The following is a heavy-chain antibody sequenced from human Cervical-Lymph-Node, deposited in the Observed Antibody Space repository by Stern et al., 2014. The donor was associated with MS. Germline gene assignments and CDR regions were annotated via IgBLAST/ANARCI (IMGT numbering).Heavy chain of an antibody. J-gene: IGHJ4*02. D-gene: IGHD3-16*02. Sequence: ESGPTLVKPTQTLTLTCTFSGLSLTTSAVGVGWIRQPPGKALEWLAIIFGDDAKRYSPSLTSRLTITKATSKSQVVLTMTNMDPVDSATYFCAHSVTDYDDVWGTYRKFDYWGQGALVTVPS. CDR3: AHSVTDYDDVWGTYRKFDY. CDR1: GLSLTTSAVG. V-gene: IGHV2-5*02. CDR2: IFGDDAK.